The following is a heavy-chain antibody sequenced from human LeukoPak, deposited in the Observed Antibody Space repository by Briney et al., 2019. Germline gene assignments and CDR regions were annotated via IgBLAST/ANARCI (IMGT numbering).Heavy chain of an antibody. D-gene: IGHD6-13*01. CDR3: ARGRAAAADYYYYYYMDV. J-gene: IGHJ6*03. CDR1: GGSINSYY. V-gene: IGHV4-59*01. CDR2: IYYSGST. Sequence: KSSETLSLTCTVSGGSINSYYWSWIRQPPGKGLEWIGYIYYSGSTNYDPSLKSRVTISVDTSKNQFSLKLSSVTAADTAVYYCARGRAAAADYYYYYYMDVWGKGTTVTVSS.